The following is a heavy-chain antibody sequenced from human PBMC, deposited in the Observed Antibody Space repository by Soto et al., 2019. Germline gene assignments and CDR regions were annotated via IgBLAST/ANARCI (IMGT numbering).Heavy chain of an antibody. CDR3: ARVTVDTAMVTDPFDY. CDR2: ISYDGSNK. J-gene: IGHJ4*02. V-gene: IGHV3-30-3*01. CDR1: GFTFSSYA. Sequence: PGGSLRLSCAASGFTFSSYAMHWVRQAPGKGLEWVAVISYDGSNKYYADSVKGRFTISRDNSKNTLYLQMNSLRAEDTAVYYCARVTVDTAMVTDPFDYWGQGTPVTSPQ. D-gene: IGHD5-18*01.